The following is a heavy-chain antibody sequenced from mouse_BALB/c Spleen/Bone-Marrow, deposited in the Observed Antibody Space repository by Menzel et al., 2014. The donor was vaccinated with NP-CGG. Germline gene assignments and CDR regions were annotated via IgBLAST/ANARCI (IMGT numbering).Heavy chain of an antibody. J-gene: IGHJ4*01. D-gene: IGHD1-1*01. CDR2: ISSGGTT. Sequence: EVKVEESGGGLVKPGGSLKLSCAASGFTSSGYAMSWVRQTPEKRLEWVASISSGGTTYYPDSVKGRFTISRDNARNTLYLQMSSLRSEDTAMYYCAGITTVDYWGQGTSVTVSS. CDR3: AGITTVDY. V-gene: IGHV5-6-5*01. CDR1: GFTSSGYA.